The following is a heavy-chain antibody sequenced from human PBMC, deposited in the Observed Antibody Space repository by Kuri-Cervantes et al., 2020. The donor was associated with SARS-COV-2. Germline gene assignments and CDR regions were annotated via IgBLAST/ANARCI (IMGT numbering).Heavy chain of an antibody. CDR1: GGSISSYY. D-gene: IGHD6-6*01. Sequence: SETLSLSCTVSGGSISSYYWSWIRQPAGKGLEWIGRIYTSGSTNYNPSLKSRVTISVDTSKNQFSLKLSSVTAADTAVYYCARERQGLAARHNWFDPWGQGTLVTVSS. CDR2: IYTSGST. V-gene: IGHV4-4*07. CDR3: ARERQGLAARHNWFDP. J-gene: IGHJ5*02.